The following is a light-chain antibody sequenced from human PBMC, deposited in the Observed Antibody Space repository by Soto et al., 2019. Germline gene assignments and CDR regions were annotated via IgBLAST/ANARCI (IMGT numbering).Light chain of an antibody. CDR3: QHYGSSPPYS. V-gene: IGKV3-20*01. CDR2: GAS. CDR1: QSFSTRF. J-gene: IGKJ2*03. Sequence: ESVLTQSPDTLSLSPGERATLSCRASQSFSTRFLAWYQQRPGQTPRLLIYGASTSATGIPDRLSGSGSATDFTLTISRLEPEDFALYYCQHYGSSPPYSFGRGTKLVI.